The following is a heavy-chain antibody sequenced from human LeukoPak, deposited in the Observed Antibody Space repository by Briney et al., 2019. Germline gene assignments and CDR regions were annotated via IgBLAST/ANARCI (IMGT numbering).Heavy chain of an antibody. J-gene: IGHJ4*02. CDR3: ATPLYSSSWPSFDY. Sequence: SVKVSCKASGGTFSSYAISWVRQAPGQGLEWRGRIIPIFGTANYAQQFQGRVTITTDESTSTAYLELRTLRSEATAVYYCATPLYSSSWPSFDYWGQGTLVTVSS. CDR2: IIPIFGTA. D-gene: IGHD6-13*01. V-gene: IGHV1-69*05. CDR1: GGTFSSYA.